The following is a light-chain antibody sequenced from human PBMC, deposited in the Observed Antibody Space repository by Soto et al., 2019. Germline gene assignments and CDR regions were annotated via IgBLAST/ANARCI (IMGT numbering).Light chain of an antibody. V-gene: IGLV1-47*01. J-gene: IGLJ1*01. CDR2: RDS. CDR1: SSNIGNNY. CDR3: CSFAGTFTYV. Sequence: QSVLIQPPSASGTPGQRVTVSCSGSSSNIGNNYVYWFQQLPGAAPKLLIYRDSERPSGVPDRISGSKSGTSASLAISGLQSEDEAVYYCCSFAGTFTYVFGSGTKVTVL.